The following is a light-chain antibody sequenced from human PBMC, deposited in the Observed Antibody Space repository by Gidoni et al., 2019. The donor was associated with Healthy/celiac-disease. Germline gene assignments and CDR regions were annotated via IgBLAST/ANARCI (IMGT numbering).Light chain of an antibody. J-gene: IGKJ4*01. CDR1: QSISSY. Sequence: DIQMTQSPSAPPASVGDRVTITCRASQSISSYLNWYQQKPGKAPKLLIYAASSLQSGVPSRFSGSGSGTDFTLTISSLQPEDFATYYCQQSYSTPTTFGGGTKVEIK. V-gene: IGKV1-39*01. CDR2: AAS. CDR3: QQSYSTPTT.